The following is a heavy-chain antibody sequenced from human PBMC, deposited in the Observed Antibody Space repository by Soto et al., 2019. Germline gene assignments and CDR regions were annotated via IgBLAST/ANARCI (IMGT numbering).Heavy chain of an antibody. Sequence: SETLSLTCAVSGGSISSSNWWSWVRQPPGKGLEWIGEIYHSGSTNYNPSLKSRVTISVDKSKNQFSLKLSSVTAADTAVYYCARRHGVGATQDFDYWGQGTLVTVSS. J-gene: IGHJ4*02. CDR3: ARRHGVGATQDFDY. V-gene: IGHV4-4*02. CDR2: IYHSGST. D-gene: IGHD1-26*01. CDR1: GGSISSSNW.